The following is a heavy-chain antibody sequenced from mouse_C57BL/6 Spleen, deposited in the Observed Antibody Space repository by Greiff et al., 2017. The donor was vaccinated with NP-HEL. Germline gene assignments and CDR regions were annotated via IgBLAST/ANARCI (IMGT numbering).Heavy chain of an antibody. V-gene: IGHV1-72*01. CDR1: GYTFTSYW. D-gene: IGHD1-1*01. CDR2: IDPNSGGT. CDR3: GRYCGSNYAMDY. J-gene: IGHJ4*01. Sequence: QVQLQQSGAELVKPGASVKLSCKASGYTFTSYWMHWVKQRPGRGLEWIGRIDPNSGGTKYNEKFKSTATLTVDKPSSTAYKQLSSLTSEDSAVYYCGRYCGSNYAMDYWGQGTSVTVSS.